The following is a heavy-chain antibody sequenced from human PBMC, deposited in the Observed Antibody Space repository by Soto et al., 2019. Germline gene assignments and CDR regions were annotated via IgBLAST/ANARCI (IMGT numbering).Heavy chain of an antibody. CDR1: GFIFSSFS. Sequence: PGGSLRLSCAASGFIFSSFSFHWVRQAPGKGLEWVAVISPDGSHIYDAPSVRGRFTISRDNSKDALYLQMNSLGVEDTAVYYCAMSASAPFAHWGQGALVTV. J-gene: IGHJ4*02. CDR3: AMSASAPFAH. V-gene: IGHV3-30-3*01. CDR2: ISPDGSHI.